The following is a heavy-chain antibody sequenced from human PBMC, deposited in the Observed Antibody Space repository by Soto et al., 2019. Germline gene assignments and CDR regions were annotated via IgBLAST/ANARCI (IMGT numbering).Heavy chain of an antibody. J-gene: IGHJ3*02. CDR2: IYYTGTT. D-gene: IGHD1-26*01. Sequence: PSETLSLTCTVSGDSMSRYFLSWIRQPPGKGLEWIGYIYYTGTTNYNPSLKSRVTILLDTSKNQFSLKVVSLTAADTAFYYCARGRGGTYDAFDIWGQWALVTV. V-gene: IGHV4-59*01. CDR3: ARGRGGTYDAFDI. CDR1: GDSMSRYF.